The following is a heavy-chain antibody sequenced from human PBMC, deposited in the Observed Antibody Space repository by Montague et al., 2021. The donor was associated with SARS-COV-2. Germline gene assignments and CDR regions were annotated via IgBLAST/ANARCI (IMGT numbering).Heavy chain of an antibody. CDR3: AREGGITIFGVVIGSPYYYYMDV. CDR1: GGSFSNYY. Sequence: SETLSLTCAVYGGSFSNYYWTWIRRPPGRGLEWIGDINHSGGTNXNPYLKSRVSISVDTSKNQFSLKLTSVTAADTAVYYCAREGGITIFGVVIGSPYYYYMDVWGKGTTVTVSS. V-gene: IGHV4-34*01. CDR2: INHSGGT. J-gene: IGHJ6*03. D-gene: IGHD3-3*01.